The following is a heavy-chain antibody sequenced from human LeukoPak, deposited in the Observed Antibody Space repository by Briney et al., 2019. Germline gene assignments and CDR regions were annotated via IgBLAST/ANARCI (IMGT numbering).Heavy chain of an antibody. CDR1: GFTFSSYE. D-gene: IGHD3-22*01. CDR2: ISSSGSTI. V-gene: IGHV3-48*03. CDR3: ARGGYYDSSGYLLKGKTINYYYYMDV. Sequence: PGGSLRLSCAASGFTFSSYEMNWVRQAPGKGLEWVSYISSSGSTIYYADSVKGRFTISRDNARNSLYLQMNSLRAEDTAVYYCARGGYYDSSGYLLKGKTINYYYYMDVWGKGTTVTISS. J-gene: IGHJ6*03.